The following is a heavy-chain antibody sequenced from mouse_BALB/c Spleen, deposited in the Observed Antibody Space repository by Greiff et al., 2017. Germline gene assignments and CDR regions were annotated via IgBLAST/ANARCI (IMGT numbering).Heavy chain of an antibody. J-gene: IGHJ1*01. CDR3: AREGVGYDVWYFDV. V-gene: IGHV1S135*01. D-gene: IGHD2-2*01. CDR1: GYAFTSYN. CDR2: IDPYNGGT. Sequence: EVQLQQSGPELVKPGASVKVSCKASGYAFTSYNMYWVKQSHGKSLEWIGYIDPYNGGTSYNQKFKGKATLTVDKSSSTAYMHLNSLTSEDSAVYYCAREGVGYDVWYFDVWGAGTTVTVSS.